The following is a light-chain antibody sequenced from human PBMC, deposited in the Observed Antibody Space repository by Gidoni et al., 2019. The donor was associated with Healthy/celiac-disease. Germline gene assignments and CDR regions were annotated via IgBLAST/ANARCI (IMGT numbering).Light chain of an antibody. CDR2: EVS. J-gene: IGLJ2*01. CDR3: SSYAGSNNFVV. CDR1: SSDVGGYNS. V-gene: IGLV2-8*01. Sequence: QSALTQPPSASGSPGQPVTISCTGTSSDVGGYNSVSWYQQHPGKAPKFMIYEVSKRPSGVPDRFSGSKSGNTASLIVSGLQAEDEADYYCSSYAGSNNFVVFGGGTKLTVL.